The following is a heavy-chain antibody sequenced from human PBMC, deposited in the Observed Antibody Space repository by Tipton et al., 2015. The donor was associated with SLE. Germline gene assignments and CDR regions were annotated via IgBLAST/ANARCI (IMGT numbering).Heavy chain of an antibody. V-gene: IGHV3-23*01. Sequence: SLRLSCAASGFTFSSYAMSWVRQAPGKGLEWVSAISGSGGSTYYADSVKGRFTISRDNAKNTLYLQMNSLRAEDTAVYYCAGGLVHYYYYMDVWGKGTTVTVSS. CDR2: ISGSGGST. CDR1: GFTFSSYA. CDR3: AGGLVHYYYYMDV. J-gene: IGHJ6*03. D-gene: IGHD6-6*01.